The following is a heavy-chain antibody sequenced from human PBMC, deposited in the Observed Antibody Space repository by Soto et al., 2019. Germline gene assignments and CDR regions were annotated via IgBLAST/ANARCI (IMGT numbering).Heavy chain of an antibody. D-gene: IGHD3-10*02. J-gene: IGHJ4*02. Sequence: RGSLRLSCECSGFTFSDYYISLIRQSPGRWLEWISYSSNSGTFTRYSDSVKGRFSISRDNTKNFLYLQMNSLRAEDTAVYYCARSGDNYNVLDYWGQGTPVTV. CDR1: GFTFSDYY. V-gene: IGHV3-11*03. CDR2: SSNSGTFT. CDR3: ARSGDNYNVLDY.